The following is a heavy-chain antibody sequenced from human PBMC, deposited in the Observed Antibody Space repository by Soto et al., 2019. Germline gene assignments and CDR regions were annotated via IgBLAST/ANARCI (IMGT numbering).Heavy chain of an antibody. Sequence: EVQLVESGGGLVKPGRSLRLSCTASGFTFGDYAMSWFRQAPGKGLEWVGFIRSKAYGGTTEYAASVKGRFTISRDDSKSIAYLQMNSMKTEDTAVYYCTRVHSAWGGYYLPGHWGQGTLVTVSS. CDR1: GFTFGDYA. CDR2: IRSKAYGGTT. V-gene: IGHV3-49*05. J-gene: IGHJ4*02. CDR3: TRVHSAWGGYYLPGH. D-gene: IGHD3-22*01.